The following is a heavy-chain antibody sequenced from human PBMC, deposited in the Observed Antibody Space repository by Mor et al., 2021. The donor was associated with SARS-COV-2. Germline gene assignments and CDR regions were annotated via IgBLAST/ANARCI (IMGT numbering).Heavy chain of an antibody. CDR1: F. J-gene: IGHJ5*01. Sequence: FWSWVRQSPGKGLEWIGHIYYSGSSYYNSSLKSRLAISIDTSRNQFSLNLTSVTSTDTAVYYCVRDGSLSGRPDSWGQGTLV. V-gene: IGHV4-30-4*01. CDR2: IYYSGSS. CDR3: VRDGSLSGRPDS.